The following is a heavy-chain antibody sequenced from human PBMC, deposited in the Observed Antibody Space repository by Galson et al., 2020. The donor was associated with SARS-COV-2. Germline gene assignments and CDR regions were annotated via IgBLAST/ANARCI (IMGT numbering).Heavy chain of an antibody. CDR2: IIPIFGTA. V-gene: IGHV1-69*13. J-gene: IGHJ6*02. CDR3: ARLGYCSGGSCATLYYYYGMDV. Sequence: SVKVSCKASGGTFSSYAISWVRQAPGQGLEWMEGIIPIFGTANYAQKFQGRVTITADESTSTAYMELSSLRSEDTAVYYCARLGYCSGGSCATLYYYYGMDVWGQGTTVTVSS. D-gene: IGHD2-15*01. CDR1: GGTFSSYA.